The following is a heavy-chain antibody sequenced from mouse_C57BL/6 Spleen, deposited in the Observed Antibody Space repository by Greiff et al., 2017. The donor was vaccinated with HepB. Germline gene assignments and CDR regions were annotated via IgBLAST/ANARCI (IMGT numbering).Heavy chain of an antibody. CDR1: GYTFPGYW. CDR2: ILPGSGST. V-gene: IGHV1-9*01. D-gene: IGHD1-1*01. J-gene: IGHJ2*01. CDR3: ARGMTTVVAHDY. Sequence: QVQLQQSGAELMKPGASVKLSCKATGYTFPGYWIEWVKQRPGHVLEWLGEILPGSGSTNYNEKLKGKATFTADTTSNTAYMQLSSLTTEDSAIYYCARGMTTVVAHDYGGQGTTLTVS.